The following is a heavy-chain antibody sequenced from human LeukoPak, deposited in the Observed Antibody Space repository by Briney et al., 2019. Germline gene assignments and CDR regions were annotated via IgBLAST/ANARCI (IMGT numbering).Heavy chain of an antibody. Sequence: SVKVSCKASGGTFSSYAISWVRQGPGQGIEWMGRIIPIFGTAKYEQKFQGRVTITTDESTSTAYMELSSLRSEDTAVYYCARGAPVEMATIDAFDIWGQGTMVTVSS. J-gene: IGHJ3*02. CDR1: GGTFSSYA. D-gene: IGHD5-24*01. V-gene: IGHV1-69*05. CDR3: ARGAPVEMATIDAFDI. CDR2: IIPIFGTA.